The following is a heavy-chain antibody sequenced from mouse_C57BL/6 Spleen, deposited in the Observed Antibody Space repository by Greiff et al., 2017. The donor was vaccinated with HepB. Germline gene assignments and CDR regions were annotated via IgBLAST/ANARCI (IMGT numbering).Heavy chain of an antibody. CDR1: GYTFTSYW. D-gene: IGHD2-4*01. V-gene: IGHV1-50*01. J-gene: IGHJ2*01. Sequence: QVQLQQPGAELVKPGASVKLSCKASGYTFTSYWMQWVKQRPGQGLEWIGEIDPSDSYTNYNQKFKGKATLTVDTSSSTAYMQLSSLTSEDSAVYYCARYTMITGRYFDYWGQGTTLTVSS. CDR3: ARYTMITGRYFDY. CDR2: IDPSDSYT.